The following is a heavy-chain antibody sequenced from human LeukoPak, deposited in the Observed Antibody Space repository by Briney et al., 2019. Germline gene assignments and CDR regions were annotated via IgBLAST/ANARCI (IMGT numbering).Heavy chain of an antibody. V-gene: IGHV3-30*18. J-gene: IGHJ4*02. Sequence: GGSLRLSCAASGFTFSSYGMHWVRQAPGKGLEWVAVISYDGSNKYYADSVKGRFTISRDNSKNTLYLQMNSLRAEDTAVYYCAKDGLSVGGWYEFDYWGQGTLVTVSS. D-gene: IGHD6-19*01. CDR1: GFTFSSYG. CDR2: ISYDGSNK. CDR3: AKDGLSVGGWYEFDY.